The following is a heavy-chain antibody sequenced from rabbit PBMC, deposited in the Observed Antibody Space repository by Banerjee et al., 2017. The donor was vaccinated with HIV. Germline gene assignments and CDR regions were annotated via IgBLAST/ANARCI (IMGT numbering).Heavy chain of an antibody. Sequence: SNKYVMCSVRQAPGKGLEWIAYINTISGDTVYATWAKGPFTISKTTSTTVTVQIACLASTGALTHSCTITSTAYGCGSCTSDVNLWGPGTLVTVS. D-gene: IGHD3-3*01. V-gene: IGHV1S40*01. CDR3: TITSTAYGCGSCTSDVNL. CDR1: SNKYV. J-gene: IGHJ4*01. CDR2: INTISGDT.